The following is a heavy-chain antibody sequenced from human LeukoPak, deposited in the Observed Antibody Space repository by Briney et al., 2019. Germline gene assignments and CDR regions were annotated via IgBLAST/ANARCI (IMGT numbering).Heavy chain of an antibody. CDR3: AKGRSNWSTSDFHS. J-gene: IGHJ3*02. D-gene: IGHD2/OR15-2a*01. CDR2: ISDSGVPT. CDR1: RFSFSSYL. V-gene: IGHV3-23*01. Sequence: PGGSLRVSCAASRFSFSSYLMTWVRQAPGKGLEWVSSISDSGVPTYHADSVKGRFTISRDNSESTVYLQMNSLRVEDSAIYYCAKGRSNWSTSDFHSWGQGGMVSVSS.